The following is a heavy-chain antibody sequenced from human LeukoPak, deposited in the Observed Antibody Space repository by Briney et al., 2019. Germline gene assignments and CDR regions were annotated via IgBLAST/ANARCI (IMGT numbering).Heavy chain of an antibody. CDR1: GASTRSSTYY. CDR3: ARQYGSANDWYHFDY. D-gene: IGHD3-9*01. Sequence: SETLSLTCSVSGASTRSSTYYWGRIRQPPGKGLEWIGSIYSTGSAYYNPSPVSRVTMSVDTSKNQFSLKARSVTATDTGIYYCARQYGSANDWYHFDYWGQGILVTVSS. J-gene: IGHJ4*02. CDR2: IYSTGSA. V-gene: IGHV4-39*01.